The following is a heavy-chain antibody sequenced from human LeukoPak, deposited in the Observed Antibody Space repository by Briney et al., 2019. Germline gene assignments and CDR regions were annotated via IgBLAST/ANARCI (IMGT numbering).Heavy chain of an antibody. Sequence: GGSLRLSCAASGYTFSGYGMHWVRQAPGKGLEWVAVVWFDGSQKYYAESVKGRFTISRDNSKNMLYLQMNSLRAEDTAVYYCARDSTRHFDASGYRDYWGQGSLVTVSS. CDR3: ARDSTRHFDASGYRDY. CDR2: VWFDGSQK. CDR1: GYTFSGYG. D-gene: IGHD3-22*01. J-gene: IGHJ4*02. V-gene: IGHV3-33*01.